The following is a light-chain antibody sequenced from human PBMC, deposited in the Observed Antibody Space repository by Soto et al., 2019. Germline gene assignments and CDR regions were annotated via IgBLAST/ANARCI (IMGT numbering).Light chain of an antibody. V-gene: IGKV3-15*01. CDR2: GAS. CDR1: QSVSNY. J-gene: IGKJ1*01. CDR3: QQYNNWPRT. Sequence: EIVWTHAPATLSLSAGEIATLSFGTSQSVSNYLAWYQQKPGQAPRLLIYGASTRATGIPARFSGSGSGTEFTLTISSLQSEDFAVYYCQQYNNWPRTFGQGTKVDIK.